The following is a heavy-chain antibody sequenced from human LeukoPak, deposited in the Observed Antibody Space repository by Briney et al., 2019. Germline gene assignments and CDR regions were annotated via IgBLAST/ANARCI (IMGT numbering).Heavy chain of an antibody. CDR1: GFSFTSYS. D-gene: IGHD2-2*01. CDR2: ISVSSSTI. J-gene: IGHJ4*02. V-gene: IGHV3-48*01. Sequence: PGGSLRLSCAASGFSFTSYSMNWVRQAPGKGLEWVSYISVSSSTIYYADSVRGRFTISRDNAKNSLYLQMNSLRAEDTAVYCCAPGYCSSASCSHYFNYWGQGTLVTVSS. CDR3: APGYCSSASCSHYFNY.